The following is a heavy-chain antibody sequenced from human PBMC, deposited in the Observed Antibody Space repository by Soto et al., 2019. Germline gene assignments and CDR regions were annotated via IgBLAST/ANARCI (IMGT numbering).Heavy chain of an antibody. J-gene: IGHJ6*02. CDR1: GGTFSSYA. Sequence: SVKVSCKASGGTFSSYAISWVRQAPGQGLEWMGGIIPIFGTANYAQKFQGRVTITADESTSTAYMELSSLRSEDTAVYYCARVYYDTLNGYYNKYYYYGLDLWGQGTTVTVSS. V-gene: IGHV1-69*13. CDR3: ARVYYDTLNGYYNKYYYYGLDL. CDR2: IIPIFGTA. D-gene: IGHD3-9*01.